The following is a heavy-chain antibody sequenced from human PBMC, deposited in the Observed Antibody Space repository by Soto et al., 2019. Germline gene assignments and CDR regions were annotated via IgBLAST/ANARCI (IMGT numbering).Heavy chain of an antibody. J-gene: IGHJ6*02. Sequence: GASVKVSCKASGFTFTSSAVQWVRQARGQRLEWIGWIVVGSGNTNYAQKFQERVTITRDMSTSTAYMELSSLRSEDTAVYYCAADSVAGQAVAVPYYYSGMAVGAQGTTVPVSS. V-gene: IGHV1-58*01. D-gene: IGHD6-19*01. CDR1: GFTFTSSA. CDR3: AADSVAGQAVAVPYYYSGMAV. CDR2: IVVGSGNT.